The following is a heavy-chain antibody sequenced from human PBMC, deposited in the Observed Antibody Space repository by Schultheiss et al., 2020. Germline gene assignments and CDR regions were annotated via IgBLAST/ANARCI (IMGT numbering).Heavy chain of an antibody. CDR1: GFTVSSYG. CDR3: ARDASNWFDP. J-gene: IGHJ5*02. CDR2: TSSDVNKE. V-gene: IGHV3-30*03. Sequence: GGSLRLSCAASGFTVSSYGMHWVRQAPGKGLEWVALTSSDVNKEYYADSVKGRFTISRDISKNTVYLQMNSLRAEDTAVYYCARDASNWFDPWGQGTLVTVSS.